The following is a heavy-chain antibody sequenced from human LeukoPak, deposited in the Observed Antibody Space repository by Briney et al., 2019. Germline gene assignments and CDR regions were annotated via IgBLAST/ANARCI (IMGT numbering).Heavy chain of an antibody. Sequence: SETLSLTCTVSGGSISSGGYHWSWIRQHPGKGLEWIGYIYYSGSTYYNPSLKSRVTISVDTSKNQFSLKLSSVTAADTAVYYCAREEGNAGYYDYWGQGTLVTVSS. J-gene: IGHJ4*02. CDR1: GGSISSGGYH. CDR2: IYYSGST. V-gene: IGHV4-31*03. CDR3: AREEGNAGYYDY. D-gene: IGHD3-9*01.